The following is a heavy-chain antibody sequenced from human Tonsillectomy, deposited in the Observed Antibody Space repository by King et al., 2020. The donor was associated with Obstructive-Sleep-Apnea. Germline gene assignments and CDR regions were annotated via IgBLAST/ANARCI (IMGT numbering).Heavy chain of an antibody. CDR1: GGSISSSSYY. CDR3: ARLPNLGKYYYGSGAGTEYFQH. CDR2: IYYSGST. Sequence: QMQLQESGPGLVKPSETLSLTCTVSGGSISSSSYYWGWIRQPPGKGLEWIGSIYYSGSTYYNPSLKSRVTISVDTSKNQFSLKLSSVTAADTAVYYCARLPNLGKYYYGSGAGTEYFQHWGQGTLVTVSS. D-gene: IGHD3-10*01. J-gene: IGHJ1*01. V-gene: IGHV4-39*07.